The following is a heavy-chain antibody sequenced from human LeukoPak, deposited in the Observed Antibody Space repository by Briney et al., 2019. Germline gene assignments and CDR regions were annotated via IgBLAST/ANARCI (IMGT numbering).Heavy chain of an antibody. J-gene: IGHJ4*02. CDR3: ARGGEWELHYFDY. CDR2: NYRGGST. V-gene: IGHV4-38-2*01. D-gene: IGHD1-26*01. CDR1: GYSMSRGNY. Sequence: PSETLTLTCAVSGYSMSRGNYWGWLRPPPGDGLEFIGNNYRGGSTYYNPSLKSRITISVDTAKNQFSLKLSSVSAEDTAFYYCARGGEWELHYFDYWGQGTLVTVSS.